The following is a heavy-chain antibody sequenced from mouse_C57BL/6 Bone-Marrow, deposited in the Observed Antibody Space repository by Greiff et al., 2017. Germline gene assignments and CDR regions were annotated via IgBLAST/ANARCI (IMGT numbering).Heavy chain of an antibody. CDR2: IDPNSGGT. D-gene: IGHD3-2*02. Sequence: QVQLQQPGAELVKPGASVKLSCTASGYTFTSSWMHWVQQRPGRGLEWIGRIDPNSGGTKYNETFKSKATLTVDKPSSTAYMQLSSLTSEDSAVYYWARSGTAQATLLMDYWGQGASVTVSS. J-gene: IGHJ4*01. CDR1: GYTFTSSW. CDR3: ARSGTAQATLLMDY. V-gene: IGHV1-72*01.